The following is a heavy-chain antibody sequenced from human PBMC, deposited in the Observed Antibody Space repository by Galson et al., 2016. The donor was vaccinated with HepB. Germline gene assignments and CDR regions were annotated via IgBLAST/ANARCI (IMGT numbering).Heavy chain of an antibody. J-gene: IGHJ6*02. V-gene: IGHV3-33*06. Sequence: SLRLSCAASGFIFSSYAMHWVRQAPGKGLEWVAIIWYDGSGKYYADSMKGRFTISRDNSKNTLYLQMNSLRAEDTAVYYCAKEKLFQGPYYGMDVWGQGTTVTVSS. CDR2: IWYDGSGK. D-gene: IGHD3-10*01. CDR3: AKEKLFQGPYYGMDV. CDR1: GFIFSSYA.